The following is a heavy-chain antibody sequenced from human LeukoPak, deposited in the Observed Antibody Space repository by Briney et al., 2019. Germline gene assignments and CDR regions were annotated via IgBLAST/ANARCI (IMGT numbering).Heavy chain of an antibody. V-gene: IGHV3-48*01. Sequence: GGSLRLSCTASGFPFIEYGMNWVRQVPGKGLEWIAYISIDSTNTKYADSVRGRFTISEDKTKNSLYLQMNSLRVEDTAVYYCARDHNYAFDNWGQGTLVSVAS. CDR3: ARDHNYAFDN. D-gene: IGHD1-1*01. CDR2: ISIDSTNT. CDR1: GFPFIEYG. J-gene: IGHJ4*02.